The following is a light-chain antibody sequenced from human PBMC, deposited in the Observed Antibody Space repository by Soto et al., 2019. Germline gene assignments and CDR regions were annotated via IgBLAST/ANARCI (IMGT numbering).Light chain of an antibody. J-gene: IGKJ1*01. V-gene: IGKV4-1*01. Sequence: DIVMTQSPDSLAVSLGERATINCKTSQGVLYSSNNKNYLAWYQQKPGQPPKLLIYLASTRESGVPDRFSGSGSGTDFTLTISSLQAEDLAVYYCHQYYSTPWTFGQGTKVEIK. CDR1: QGVLYSSNNKNY. CDR2: LAS. CDR3: HQYYSTPWT.